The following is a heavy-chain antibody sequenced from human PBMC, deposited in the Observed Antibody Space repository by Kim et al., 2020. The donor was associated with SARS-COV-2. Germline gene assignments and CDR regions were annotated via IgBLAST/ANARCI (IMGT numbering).Heavy chain of an antibody. CDR3: VKSVVTTLPDPLKFDY. V-gene: IGHV3-64D*06. Sequence: VKGRFTISRDNSKNTLYLQMSSLRAEDTAVYYCVKSVVTTLPDPLKFDYWGHGTLVTVSS. J-gene: IGHJ4*01. D-gene: IGHD4-4*01.